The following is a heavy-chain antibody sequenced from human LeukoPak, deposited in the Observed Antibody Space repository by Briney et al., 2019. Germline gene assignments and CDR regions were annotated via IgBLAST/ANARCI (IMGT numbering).Heavy chain of an antibody. J-gene: IGHJ4*02. Sequence: SQTLSLTCTVSGGSISSSSYYWGWIRQPPGKGLEWIGSIYYSGSTYYNPSLKSRVTISIHTSKNQFSLKLSSVAAADTAVYYCARLWFGVQTFDYWGQGSLVTVSS. CDR1: GGSISSSSYY. D-gene: IGHD3-10*01. CDR3: ARLWFGVQTFDY. V-gene: IGHV4-39*07. CDR2: IYYSGST.